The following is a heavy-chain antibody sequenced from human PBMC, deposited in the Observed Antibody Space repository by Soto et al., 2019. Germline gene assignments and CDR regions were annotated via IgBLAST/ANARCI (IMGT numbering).Heavy chain of an antibody. CDR1: GFTFSSYG. J-gene: IGHJ3*02. Sequence: GGSLRLSCAASGFTFSSYGMHWVRQAPGKGLEWVAVISYDGSNKYYADSVKGRFTISRDNSKNTLYLQMNSLRAEDTAVYYCACPWDFNDAFDIWGQGTMVTVSS. V-gene: IGHV3-30*03. CDR2: ISYDGSNK. D-gene: IGHD1-26*01. CDR3: ACPWDFNDAFDI.